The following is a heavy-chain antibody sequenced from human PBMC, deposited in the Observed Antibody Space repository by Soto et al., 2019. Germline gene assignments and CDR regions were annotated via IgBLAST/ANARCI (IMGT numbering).Heavy chain of an antibody. V-gene: IGHV3-23*01. D-gene: IGHD3-16*01. J-gene: IGHJ4*02. Sequence: EVQLLDSGGGLVQPGGSLRLSCAASGFTFSNYAMTWVRQVPGKVLEWVSGISGSGGRSYYADSVKGRFTISRDNSKSTLYLQMNSLRAEDTAVYYCAKAYFVWSSEQPYYFDYWGQGTLVTVSS. CDR1: GFTFSNYA. CDR2: ISGSGGRS. CDR3: AKAYFVWSSEQPYYFDY.